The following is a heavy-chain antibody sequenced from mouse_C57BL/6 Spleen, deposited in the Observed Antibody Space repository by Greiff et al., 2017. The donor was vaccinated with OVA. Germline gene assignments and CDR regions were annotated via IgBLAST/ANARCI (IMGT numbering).Heavy chain of an antibody. CDR1: GYSFTSYY. J-gene: IGHJ2*01. CDR3: ASRYDYDYFDY. CDR2: IYPGSGNT. V-gene: IGHV1-66*01. D-gene: IGHD2-4*01. Sequence: QVQLQQSGPELVKPGASVKISCKASGYSFTSYYIHWVKQRPGQGLEWIGWIYPGSGNTKYNEKFKGKATLTADTSSSTAYMQLSSLTSEDSAVYYCASRYDYDYFDYWGQGTTLTVSS.